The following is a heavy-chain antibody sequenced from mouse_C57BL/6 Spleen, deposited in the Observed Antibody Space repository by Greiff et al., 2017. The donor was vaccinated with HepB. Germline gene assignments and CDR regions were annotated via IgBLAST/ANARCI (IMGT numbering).Heavy chain of an antibody. CDR2: IYPRDGST. V-gene: IGHV1-85*01. CDR1: GYTFTSYD. J-gene: IGHJ4*01. CDR3: ARAGYDYAMDY. D-gene: IGHD2-3*01. Sequence: VQLVESGPELVKPGASVKLSCKASGYTFTSYDINWVKQRPGQGLEWIGWIYPRDGSTKYNEKFKGKATLTVDTSSSTAYMELHSLTSEDSAVYFCARAGYDYAMDYWGQGTSVTVSS.